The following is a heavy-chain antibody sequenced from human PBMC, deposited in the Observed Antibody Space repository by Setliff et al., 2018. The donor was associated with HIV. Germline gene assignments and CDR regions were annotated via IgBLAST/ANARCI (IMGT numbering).Heavy chain of an antibody. J-gene: IGHJ4*02. CDR1: GGTFSSYA. CDR2: IIPIFGTA. CDR3: ARGRDGYNNLDY. V-gene: IGHV1-69*13. Sequence: GASVKVSCKASGGTFSSYAISWVRQALGQGLEWMGGIIPIFGTANYAQKFQGRVTITADESTSTAYMELSSLRSEDTAVYYCARGRDGYNNLDYWGQGTLVTVSS. D-gene: IGHD5-12*01.